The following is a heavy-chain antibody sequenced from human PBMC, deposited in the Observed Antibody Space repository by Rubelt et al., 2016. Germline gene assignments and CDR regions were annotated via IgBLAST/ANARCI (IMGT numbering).Heavy chain of an antibody. CDR3: ARGSRGDYYYMDV. D-gene: IGHD3-10*01. CDR2: ISSSSSYI. Sequence: APGKGLEWVSTISSSSSYIYYADSVKGRFTISRDNAKNSLSLQMNSLRAEDTAVYYCARGSRGDYYYMDVWGKGTTVTVSS. J-gene: IGHJ6*03. V-gene: IGHV3-21*06.